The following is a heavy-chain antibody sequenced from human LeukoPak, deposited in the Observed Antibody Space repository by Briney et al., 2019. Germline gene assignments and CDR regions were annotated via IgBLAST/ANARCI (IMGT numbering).Heavy chain of an antibody. J-gene: IGHJ4*02. CDR1: GFTFSSYT. V-gene: IGHV3-21*01. CDR2: ISSSSNYI. Sequence: GGSLRLSCAASGFTFSSYTMHWVRQAPGKGLEWVSSISSSSNYIYYADSVRGRFTISRDNAKNSLYLQMNSLKAEDTAVYYCARDETTGRWGQGTLVTVSS. D-gene: IGHD4-17*01. CDR3: ARDETTGR.